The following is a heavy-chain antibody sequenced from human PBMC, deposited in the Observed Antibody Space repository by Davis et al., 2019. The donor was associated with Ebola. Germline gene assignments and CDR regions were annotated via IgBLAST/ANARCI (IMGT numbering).Heavy chain of an antibody. CDR1: GGSISSYY. D-gene: IGHD3-10*01. V-gene: IGHV4-59*12. CDR3: ARDGYGEFPYYYYYGLDV. Sequence: SETLSLTCTVSGGSISSYYWSWIRQPPGKGLEWIGYIYYSGSTNYNPSLKSRVTMSVDTSKNQFSLKLSSVTVADTAVYYCARDGYGEFPYYYYYGLDVWGKGTTVTVSS. J-gene: IGHJ6*04. CDR2: IYYSGST.